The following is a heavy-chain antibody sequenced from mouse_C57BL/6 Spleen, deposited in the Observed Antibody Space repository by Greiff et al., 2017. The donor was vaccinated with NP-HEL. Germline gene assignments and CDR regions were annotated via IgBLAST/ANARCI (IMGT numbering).Heavy chain of an antibody. V-gene: IGHV1-54*01. J-gene: IGHJ3*01. Sequence: VQLQQPGAELVRPGTSVKVSCKASGYAFTNYLIEWVKQRPGQGLEWIGVINPGSGGTNYNEKFKGKATLTADKSSSTAYMQLSSLTSEDSAVYFCERDQFAYWGKGTLVTVSA. CDR2: INPGSGGT. CDR3: ERDQFAY. CDR1: GYAFTNYL.